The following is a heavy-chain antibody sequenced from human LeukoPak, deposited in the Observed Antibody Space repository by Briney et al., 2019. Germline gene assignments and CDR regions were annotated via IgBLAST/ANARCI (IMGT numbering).Heavy chain of an antibody. Sequence: SETLSLTCAVYGGSFSGYYWSWIRQPPGKGLEWIGEINHSGSTNYNPSLKSRITISVDTSKNQFSLKLSSVTAADTAVYYCARAASGSQTHYFDYWGQGTLVTVSS. D-gene: IGHD1-26*01. J-gene: IGHJ4*02. CDR1: GGSFSGYY. CDR3: ARAASGSQTHYFDY. CDR2: INHSGST. V-gene: IGHV4-34*01.